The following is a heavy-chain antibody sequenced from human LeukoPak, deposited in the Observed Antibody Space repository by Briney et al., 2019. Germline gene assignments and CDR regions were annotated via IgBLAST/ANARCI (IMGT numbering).Heavy chain of an antibody. CDR1: GFTFGDYY. CDR3: ARDGAADYGIDY. V-gene: IGHV3-11*04. J-gene: IGHJ4*02. CDR2: ISASSSTI. Sequence: PGGSLRLSCPACGFTFGDYYKSWIRQAPGRGLEWLAYISASSSTILYADSVRGRFTISRDNDNSSLYLQMKSLRADDTAIYYCARDGAADYGIDYWGQGTLVTVSS. D-gene: IGHD3-16*01.